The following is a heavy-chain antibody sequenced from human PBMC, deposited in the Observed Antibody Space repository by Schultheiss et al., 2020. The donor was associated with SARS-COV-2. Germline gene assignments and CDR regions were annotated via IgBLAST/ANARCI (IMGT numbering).Heavy chain of an antibody. CDR3: ARGVEAAAYLVWVVAGSGEYFQH. CDR2: IYYSGST. J-gene: IGHJ1*01. Sequence: SETLSLTCTVSGGSISSYYWSWIRQPPGKGLEWIGYIYYSGSTNYNPSLKSRVTISVDTSKNQFSLKLSSVTAADTAVYYCARGVEAAAYLVWVVAGSGEYFQHWGQGTLVTVSS. D-gene: IGHD6-19*01. V-gene: IGHV4-59*12. CDR1: GGSISSYY.